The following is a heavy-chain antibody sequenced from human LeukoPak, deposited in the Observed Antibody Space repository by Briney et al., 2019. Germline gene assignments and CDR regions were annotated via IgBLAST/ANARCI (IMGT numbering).Heavy chain of an antibody. J-gene: IGHJ4*02. CDR3: ARDYDSSGYRPLDY. CDR1: GYTFTSYA. D-gene: IGHD3-22*01. V-gene: IGHV1-69*13. Sequence: SVKVSCKASGYTFTSYAISWVRQAPGQGLEWMGGIIPIFGTANYAQKFQGRVTITADESTSTAYMELSSLRSEDTAVYYCARDYDSSGYRPLDYWGQGTLVTVSS. CDR2: IIPIFGTA.